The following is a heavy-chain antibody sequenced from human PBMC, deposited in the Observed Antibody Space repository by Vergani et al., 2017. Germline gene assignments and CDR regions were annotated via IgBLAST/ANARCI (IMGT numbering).Heavy chain of an antibody. CDR3: ARASLRALGGDYYYMNV. CDR2: IFPSGNS. Sequence: QLQLQESASGLVKPSQTLSLTCAVSGDSITNGGFSWNWIRQPPGKVPEWIGYIFPSGNSDYNPSLKTPVSISLDKSKNQFSLWVNSATAADTAVYFCARASLRALGGDYYYMNVWGKGKTVVVSS. D-gene: IGHD2-15*01. CDR1: GDSITNGGFS. J-gene: IGHJ6*03. V-gene: IGHV4-30-2*01.